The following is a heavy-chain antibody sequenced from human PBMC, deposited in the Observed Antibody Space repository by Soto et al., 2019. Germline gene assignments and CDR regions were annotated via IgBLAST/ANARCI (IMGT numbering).Heavy chain of an antibody. J-gene: IGHJ6*02. V-gene: IGHV1-69*05. CDR3: ARPYEGGYSSNHHYYYALDV. CDR1: GGTFSQYS. CDR2: IVPIFGTR. D-gene: IGHD3-22*01. Sequence: SVKVSCKISGGTFSQYSISWVRQAPGQGLEWMGGIVPIFGTRNYAQKFQDRVTITTDESATTAHMELSNLRSEDTAVYYCARPYEGGYSSNHHYYYALDVWGQGTAVTVSS.